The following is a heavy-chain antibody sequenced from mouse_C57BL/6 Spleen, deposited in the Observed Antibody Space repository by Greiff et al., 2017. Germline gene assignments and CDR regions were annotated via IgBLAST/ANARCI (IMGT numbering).Heavy chain of an antibody. V-gene: IGHV14-4*01. Sequence: VQLQQSGAELVRPGASVKLSCTASGFNIKDDYMHWVKQRPEQGLEWIGWIDPENGDTEYASKFQGKATITADTSSNTAYLQLSSLTSEDTAVXYCTTGLSWFAYWGQGTLVTVSA. D-gene: IGHD3-3*01. J-gene: IGHJ3*01. CDR3: TTGLSWFAY. CDR1: GFNIKDDY. CDR2: IDPENGDT.